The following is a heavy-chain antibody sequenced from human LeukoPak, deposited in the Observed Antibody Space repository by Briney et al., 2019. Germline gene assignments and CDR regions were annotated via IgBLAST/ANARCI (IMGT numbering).Heavy chain of an antibody. V-gene: IGHV3-23*01. D-gene: IGHD1-14*01. J-gene: IGHJ4*02. Sequence: PGGSLRLSCAASGFTFSGFAMSWVRQAPGKGLEWVSAISGSTGSTFLVDSVKGRFAISRDNAKNTLYLQMSSLRAEDTAVYYCAKGIRNYGPTHFDYWGQGTLVTVSS. CDR2: ISGSTGST. CDR3: AKGIRNYGPTHFDY. CDR1: GFTFSGFA.